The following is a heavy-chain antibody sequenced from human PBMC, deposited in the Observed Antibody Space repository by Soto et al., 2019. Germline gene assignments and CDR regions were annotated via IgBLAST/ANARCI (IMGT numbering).Heavy chain of an antibody. CDR2: IYYSGST. Sequence: TSETLSLTCTVSGGSISSYYWSWIRQPPGKGLEWIGYIYYSGSTNYNPSLKSRVTISVDTSKNQFSLKLSSVTAADTAVYYCARHVRGDAFDIWGQGTMVTVSS. CDR1: GGSISSYY. D-gene: IGHD3-10*02. V-gene: IGHV4-59*08. J-gene: IGHJ3*02. CDR3: ARHVRGDAFDI.